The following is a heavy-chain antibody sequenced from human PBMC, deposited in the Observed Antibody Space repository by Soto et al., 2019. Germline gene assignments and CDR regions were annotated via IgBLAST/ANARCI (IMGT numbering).Heavy chain of an antibody. Sequence: QVQLVQSGAEVKKPGASVKIFCKASGYTFTNYAIHWVRQAPGQRLEWRGWINGGTGSTRYSQSFQGRVTIARDTSASTAYMELSSLRSEDTAVYYCARDPYNGWCPFASWGQGTLASVSS. CDR1: GYTFTNYA. J-gene: IGHJ4*02. CDR3: ARDPYNGWCPFAS. V-gene: IGHV1-3*01. CDR2: INGGTGST. D-gene: IGHD6-19*01.